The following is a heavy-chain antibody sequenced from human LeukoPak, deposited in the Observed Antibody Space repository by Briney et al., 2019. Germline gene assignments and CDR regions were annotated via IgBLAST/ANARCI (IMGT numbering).Heavy chain of an antibody. V-gene: IGHV4-39*07. CDR1: GGSISSSSYY. J-gene: IGHJ4*02. Sequence: PSETLSLTCTVSGGSISSSSYYWGWIRQPPGKGLEWIGEINHSGSTNYNPSLKSRVTISVDTSKNQFSLKLSSVTAADTAVYYCARGQGERTDSSGYYYYFDYWGQGTLVTVSS. CDR3: ARGQGERTDSSGYYYYFDY. D-gene: IGHD3-22*01. CDR2: INHSGST.